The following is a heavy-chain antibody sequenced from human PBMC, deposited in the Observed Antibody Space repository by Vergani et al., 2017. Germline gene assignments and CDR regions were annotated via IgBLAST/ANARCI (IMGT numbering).Heavy chain of an antibody. CDR2: IYHSGST. V-gene: IGHV4-38-2*01. J-gene: IGHJ3*02. Sequence: QVQLQESGPGLVEPSETLSLTCAVSGYSIRNGYYWGWIRQPPGKGLEWIGSIYHSGSTHYNPSLKSRVTISVDTSKNDFSLKLRSVTAADTAVYYCATDRYSGSYSAGAFDIWGQGTMVTVSS. CDR3: ATDRYSGSYSAGAFDI. D-gene: IGHD1-26*01. CDR1: GYSIRNGYY.